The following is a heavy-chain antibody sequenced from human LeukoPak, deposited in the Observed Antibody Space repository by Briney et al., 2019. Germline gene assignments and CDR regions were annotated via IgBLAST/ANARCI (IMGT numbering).Heavy chain of an antibody. V-gene: IGHV3-7*01. CDR1: GFTFSSYW. Sequence: GGSLRLSCAASGFTFSSYWMSWVRQAPGKGLEWVANIKQDGSEKYYVDSVKGRFTISRDNAKNSLYLQMNSLRAEDTAVYYCARGGSYWERNYYYSYMDVWGKGTTVTVSS. D-gene: IGHD1-26*01. J-gene: IGHJ6*03. CDR2: IKQDGSEK. CDR3: ARGGSYWERNYYYSYMDV.